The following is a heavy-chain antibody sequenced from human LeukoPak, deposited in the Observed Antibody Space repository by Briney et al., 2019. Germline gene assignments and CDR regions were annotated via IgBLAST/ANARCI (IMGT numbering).Heavy chain of an antibody. CDR3: ARAPKIVATIAGY. Sequence: GGSLRLSCAASGFTFSSYGMSWVRQAPGKGLEWVSAISGSGGSTYYADSVKGRFTISRDDAKNTLYLQMNSLRAEDTAVYYCARAPKIVATIAGYWGQGTLVTVSS. CDR1: GFTFSSYG. V-gene: IGHV3-23*01. J-gene: IGHJ4*02. CDR2: ISGSGGST. D-gene: IGHD5-12*01.